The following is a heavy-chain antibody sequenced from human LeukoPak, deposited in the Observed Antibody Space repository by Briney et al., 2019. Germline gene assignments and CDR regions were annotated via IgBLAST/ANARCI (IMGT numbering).Heavy chain of an antibody. J-gene: IGHJ5*02. D-gene: IGHD3-10*01. Sequence: ASVKVSCKVSGYTLTELSMHWVRQAPGKGLEWMGGSDPEDGETIYAQKFQGRVTMTEDTSTDTAYMELSSLRSEDTAVYYCATADQSYYGSGSYEPWGQGTLVTVSS. CDR3: ATADQSYYGSGSYEP. V-gene: IGHV1-24*01. CDR1: GYTLTELS. CDR2: SDPEDGET.